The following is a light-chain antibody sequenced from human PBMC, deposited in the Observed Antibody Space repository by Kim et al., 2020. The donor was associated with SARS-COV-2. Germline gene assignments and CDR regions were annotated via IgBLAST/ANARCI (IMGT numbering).Light chain of an antibody. CDR2: GKN. V-gene: IGLV3-19*01. J-gene: IGLJ2*01. Sequence: SSELTQDPAVSVALGQTVRITCQGDSLRSYYATWYQQKPGQAPIVVIYGKNNRPSGIPERFSGSSSGNTASLTINGTQAGDEADYYCNSRGSNDNVVFGG. CDR3: NSRGSNDNVV. CDR1: SLRSYY.